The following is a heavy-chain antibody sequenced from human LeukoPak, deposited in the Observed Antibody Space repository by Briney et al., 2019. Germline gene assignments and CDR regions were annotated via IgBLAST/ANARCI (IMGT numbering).Heavy chain of an antibody. CDR2: IYTSGST. J-gene: IGHJ5*02. Sequence: SETLSLTCTVSGGYISSYYWSWIRQPAGKGLEWIGRIYTSGSTNYNPSLKSRVTMSVDTSKNQFSLKLSSVTAADTAVYYCARDEIAARPANWFDPWGQGTLVTVSS. CDR3: ARDEIAARPANWFDP. CDR1: GGYISSYY. V-gene: IGHV4-4*07. D-gene: IGHD6-6*01.